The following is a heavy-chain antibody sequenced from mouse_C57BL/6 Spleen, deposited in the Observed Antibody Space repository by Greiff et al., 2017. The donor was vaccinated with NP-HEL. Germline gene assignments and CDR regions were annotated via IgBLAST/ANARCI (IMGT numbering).Heavy chain of an antibody. D-gene: IGHD1-1*01. CDR3: ARGDYGSSYFDY. J-gene: IGHJ2*01. CDR2: IYPGDGDT. CDR1: GYAFSSYW. Sequence: LEESGAELVKPGASVKISCKASGYAFSSYWMNWVKQRPGKGLEWIGQIYPGDGDTNYNGKFKGKATLTADKSSSTAYMQLSSLTSEDSAVYFCARGDYGSSYFDYWGQGTTLTVSS. V-gene: IGHV1-80*01.